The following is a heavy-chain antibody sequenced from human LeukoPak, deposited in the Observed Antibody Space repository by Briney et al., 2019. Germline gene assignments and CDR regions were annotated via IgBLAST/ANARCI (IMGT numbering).Heavy chain of an antibody. D-gene: IGHD1-7*01. Sequence: GGSLRLSCAASGFTFDDYGMSWVRQAPGKGLEWVSGINWNGGSTGYADSVKGRFTISRDNAKNSLYLQMNSLRAEDTALYHCARGTGTVYYYYGMDVWGQGTTVTVSS. CDR3: ARGTGTVYYYYGMDV. CDR2: INWNGGST. J-gene: IGHJ6*02. V-gene: IGHV3-20*01. CDR1: GFTFDDYG.